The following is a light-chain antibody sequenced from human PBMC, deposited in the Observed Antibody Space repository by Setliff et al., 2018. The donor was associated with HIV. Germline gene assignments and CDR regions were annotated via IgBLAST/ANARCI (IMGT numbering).Light chain of an antibody. J-gene: IGLJ1*01. Sequence: QSVLAQPASVSGSPGQSITISCTGSSSDVGVHNYVSWYQQHPGKAPKLIIYDVTNRPSGVSDRFYGSKSVNTASLTISGLLAEDEADYYCSSYTSSGTYVFGTGTKVTVL. V-gene: IGLV2-14*03. CDR3: SSYTSSGTYV. CDR1: SSDVGVHNY. CDR2: DVT.